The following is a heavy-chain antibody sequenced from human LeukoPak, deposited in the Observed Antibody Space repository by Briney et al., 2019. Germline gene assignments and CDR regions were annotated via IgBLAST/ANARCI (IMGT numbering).Heavy chain of an antibody. V-gene: IGHV3-30*03. D-gene: IGHD7-27*01. CDR1: GFTFSSYG. CDR3: ASRDWGLEVKNDY. Sequence: GGSLRLSCAASGFTFSSYGMHWVRQAPGKGLEWVAVISYDGSNKYYADSVKGRFTISRDNSKNTLYLQMNSLRAEDTAVYYCASRDWGLEVKNDYWGQGTLVTVSS. J-gene: IGHJ4*02. CDR2: ISYDGSNK.